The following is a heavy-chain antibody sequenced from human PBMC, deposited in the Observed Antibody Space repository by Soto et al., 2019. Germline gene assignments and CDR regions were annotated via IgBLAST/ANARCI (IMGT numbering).Heavy chain of an antibody. CDR2: IDPSDSYT. D-gene: IGHD3-16*02. CDR1: GYNFTNYL. CDR3: ATLSDV. V-gene: IGHV5-10-1*01. J-gene: IGHJ6*02. Sequence: GESLKISCKGSGYNFTNYLIILVRQMPEKGLEWRWRIDPSDSYTKYNPSLQGHVTTSADNTITTSYQQWSRLQASDTGMYYCATLSDVWGQGTTVTVSS.